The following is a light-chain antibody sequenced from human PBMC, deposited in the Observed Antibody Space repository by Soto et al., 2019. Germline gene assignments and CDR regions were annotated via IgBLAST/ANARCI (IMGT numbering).Light chain of an antibody. CDR3: QQCFSIPPT. CDR1: QSIETY. V-gene: IGKV1-39*01. J-gene: IGKJ1*01. Sequence: DIQMTQSPSSLSASVGARLTITYRASQSIETYLSWYQVQPGKAPRLLIYAAANLQRGVPSRFTGSGSGTDFTLSINDLQPDDFAVYYCQQCFSIPPTFGHGTKVDIK. CDR2: AAA.